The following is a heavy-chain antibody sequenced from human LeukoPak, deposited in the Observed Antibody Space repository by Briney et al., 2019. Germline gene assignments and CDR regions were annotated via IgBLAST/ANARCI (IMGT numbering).Heavy chain of an antibody. Sequence: GGSLRLSCAASGFIFSSYGMYWVRQAPGKGLEWVAIIWHDGSDKYYADSVKGRFTISRDNSKNTLYLQMNSLRAEDTAVYFCTRQSENFSLDYWGQGTLVTVSS. V-gene: IGHV3-33*08. D-gene: IGHD3-3*01. J-gene: IGHJ4*02. CDR1: GFIFSSYG. CDR2: IWHDGSDK. CDR3: TRQSENFSLDY.